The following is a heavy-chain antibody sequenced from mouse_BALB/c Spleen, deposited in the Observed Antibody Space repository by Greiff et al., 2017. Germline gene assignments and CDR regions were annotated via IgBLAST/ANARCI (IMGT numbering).Heavy chain of an antibody. CDR2: IWAGGST. CDR1: GFSLTSYG. J-gene: IGHJ4*01. V-gene: IGHV2-9*02. CDR3: ARDRGYYGYAMDY. D-gene: IGHD2-1*01. Sequence: QVQLKESGPGLVAPSQSLSITCTVSGFSLTSYGVHWVRQPPGKGLEWLGVIWAGGSTNYNSALMSRLSISKDNSKSQVFLKMNSLQTDDTAMYYCARDRGYYGYAMDYWGQGASDTVSS.